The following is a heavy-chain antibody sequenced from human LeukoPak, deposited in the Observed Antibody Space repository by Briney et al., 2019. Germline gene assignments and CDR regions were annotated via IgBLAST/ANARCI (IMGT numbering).Heavy chain of an antibody. J-gene: IGHJ6*03. D-gene: IGHD2-15*01. CDR3: ARVRGVVADYYYYYMDV. Sequence: GGSLRLSCAASGFTFSSYTMNWVRQAPGKGLEWVSSISSSSSYIYYADSVKGRFTISRDNAKNSLYLQMNSLRAEDTAVYYCARVRGVVADYYYYYMDVWGKGTTVTVSS. V-gene: IGHV3-21*01. CDR2: ISSSSSYI. CDR1: GFTFSSYT.